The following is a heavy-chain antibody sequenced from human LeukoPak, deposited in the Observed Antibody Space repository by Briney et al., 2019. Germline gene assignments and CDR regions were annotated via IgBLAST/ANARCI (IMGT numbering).Heavy chain of an antibody. Sequence: SVKVSCKASGGTFSSYAISWVRQAPGQGLEWMGGIIPIFGTANYAQKFQGRVTITADESTSTAYMELSSLRSEDTAVYYCARNVDTAEIGSWGYYHYYMDVWGKGTTVTVSS. CDR3: ARNVDTAEIGSWGYYHYYMDV. V-gene: IGHV1-69*13. J-gene: IGHJ6*03. D-gene: IGHD5-18*01. CDR1: GGTFSSYA. CDR2: IIPIFGTA.